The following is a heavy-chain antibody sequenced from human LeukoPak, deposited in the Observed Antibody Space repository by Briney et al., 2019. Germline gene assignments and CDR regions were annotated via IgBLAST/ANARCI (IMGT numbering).Heavy chain of an antibody. V-gene: IGHV1-69*06. CDR3: ARAEYCSSTSCLINYYYYGMDV. Sequence: SVKVSCKASGGTFSSYAISWVRQAPGQGLEWMGGIIPIFGTANYAQKSQGRVTITADKSTSTAYMELSSLRSEDTAVYYCARAEYCSSTSCLINYYYYGMDVWGKGTTVTVSS. J-gene: IGHJ6*04. CDR1: GGTFSSYA. CDR2: IIPIFGTA. D-gene: IGHD2-2*01.